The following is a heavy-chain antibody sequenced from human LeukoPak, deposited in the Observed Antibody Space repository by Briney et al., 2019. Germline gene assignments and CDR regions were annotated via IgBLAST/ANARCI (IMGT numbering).Heavy chain of an antibody. CDR3: ARADVYYYDSSGYWTLFGY. D-gene: IGHD3-22*01. CDR1: GYTFTGYY. J-gene: IGHJ4*02. Sequence: GASVKVSCKASGYTFTGYYMHWVRQAPGQGLEWMGWINPNSGGTNYAQKFQGRVTMTRDTSISTAYMELSRLRSDDTAVYYCARADVYYYDSSGYWTLFGYWGQGTLVTVSS. CDR2: INPNSGGT. V-gene: IGHV1-2*02.